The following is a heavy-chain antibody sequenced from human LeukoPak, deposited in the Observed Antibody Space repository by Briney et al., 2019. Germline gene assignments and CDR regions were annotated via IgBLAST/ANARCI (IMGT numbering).Heavy chain of an antibody. CDR2: IKQDGSEK. J-gene: IGHJ5*02. CDR1: GFTFSNYW. V-gene: IGHV3-7*05. D-gene: IGHD5-24*01. CDR3: ARASDPWLQLT. Sequence: GGSLRLSCAASGFTFSNYWMIWVRQAPGKELEWVGNIKQDGSEKRYADSVRGRFSISRDNAQTSLYLQMNSLRAEDTAVYYCARASDPWLQLTWGQGTLVTVSS.